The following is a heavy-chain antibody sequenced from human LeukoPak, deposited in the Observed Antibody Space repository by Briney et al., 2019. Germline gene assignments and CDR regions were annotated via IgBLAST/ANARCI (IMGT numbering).Heavy chain of an antibody. Sequence: SETLSLTCTVSGGSFGISSYYWAWIRQRPGMGLEWIGSIYYRGDTLYKPSLQSRVTISLDKSRSQFSLTLNSATAADTAVYYCARHGLPYFDYWGQGAPVTVSS. J-gene: IGHJ4*02. CDR3: ARHGLPYFDY. V-gene: IGHV4-39*01. CDR1: GGSFGISSYY. CDR2: IYYRGDT. D-gene: IGHD3/OR15-3a*01.